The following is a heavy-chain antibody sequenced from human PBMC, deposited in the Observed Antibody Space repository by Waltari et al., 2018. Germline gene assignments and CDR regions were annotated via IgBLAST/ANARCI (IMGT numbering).Heavy chain of an antibody. CDR1: GFTFSSYA. Sequence: EVQLLESGEGLLQPGGSLRLYCAASGFTFSSYAMSWVRTARWKGLEWVSVIYRGGSTYYADSVKGRFTISRDNSKNTLYLQMNSLRAEDTAVYYCAKDKAPRSNGLRLSYMDVWGKGTTVTVSS. CDR3: AKDKAPRSNGLRLSYMDV. D-gene: IGHD4-4*01. V-gene: IGHV3-23*03. CDR2: IYRGGST. J-gene: IGHJ6*03.